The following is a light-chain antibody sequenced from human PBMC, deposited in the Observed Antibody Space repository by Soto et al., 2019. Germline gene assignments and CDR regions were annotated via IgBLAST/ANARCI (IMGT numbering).Light chain of an antibody. CDR2: EDS. Sequence: QSVLTQPASVSGSPGQSITISCTGTSSDVGSYNLVSWYQQHPGIAPKLMIYEDSKRPSGVSNRFSGSKSGNTASLTISGLQAEDEADYYCCSYAGSSTVVFGGGTKLTV. CDR3: CSYAGSSTVV. V-gene: IGLV2-23*01. CDR1: SSDVGSYNL. J-gene: IGLJ2*01.